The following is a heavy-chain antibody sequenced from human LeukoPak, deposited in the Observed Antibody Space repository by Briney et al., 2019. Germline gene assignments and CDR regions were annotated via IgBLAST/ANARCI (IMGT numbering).Heavy chain of an antibody. Sequence: GGSLRLSCTASGFTFSIYTMNWVRQAPGKGLEWVSSITSSSSYINYADSVKGRFTTSRDNAKNSLYLQMNSLRAEDTAVYYCARNWGAYSSSPYLNHWGQGTLVTVSS. CDR3: ARNWGAYSSSPYLNH. CDR2: ITSSSSYI. D-gene: IGHD6-6*01. J-gene: IGHJ1*01. V-gene: IGHV3-21*01. CDR1: GFTFSIYT.